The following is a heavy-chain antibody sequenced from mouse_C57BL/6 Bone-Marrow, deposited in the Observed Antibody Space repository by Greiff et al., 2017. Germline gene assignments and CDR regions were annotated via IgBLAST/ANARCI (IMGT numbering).Heavy chain of an antibody. Sequence: QVQLQQSGAELARPGASVKLSCKASGYTFTSYGISWVKQSTGQGLEWIGEIYPRSGNTYYDEKFKGKATLTAAKSSSTAYMELRSLTSEDSAVYFCARPSYYYGSSPPYFDYWGQGTTLTVSS. D-gene: IGHD1-1*01. CDR1: GYTFTSYG. V-gene: IGHV1-81*01. CDR3: ARPSYYYGSSPPYFDY. CDR2: IYPRSGNT. J-gene: IGHJ2*01.